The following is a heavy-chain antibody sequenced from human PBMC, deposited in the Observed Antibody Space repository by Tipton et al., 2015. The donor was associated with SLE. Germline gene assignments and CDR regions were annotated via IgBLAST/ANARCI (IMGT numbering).Heavy chain of an antibody. D-gene: IGHD1-26*01. Sequence: GSLRLSCAASGFTVSSNYMSWVRQAPGKGLEWVSVIYSGGSTYYADSVKGRFTISRDNSKNTLYLQMNSLRAEDTAVYYCARLIVGATSDYWGQGTLVTVSS. J-gene: IGHJ4*02. CDR1: GFTVSSNY. CDR3: ARLIVGATSDY. V-gene: IGHV3-53*05. CDR2: IYSGGST.